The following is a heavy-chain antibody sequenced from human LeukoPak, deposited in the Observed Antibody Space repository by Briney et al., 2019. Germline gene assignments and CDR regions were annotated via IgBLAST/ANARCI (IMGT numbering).Heavy chain of an antibody. V-gene: IGHV3-30*04. D-gene: IGHD3-3*01. CDR2: ISYDGSKK. J-gene: IGHJ4*02. CDR3: ARDMGYYDFWSGFDN. Sequence: PGGSLRLSCAASGFKFSSYAIHWVRQVPGKGLERVTIISYDGSKKYYADSVKGRFTISRDNSKNTLYLLMNSLRAEDTAVYYCARDMGYYDFWSGFDNWGQGTLVTVSA. CDR1: GFKFSSYA.